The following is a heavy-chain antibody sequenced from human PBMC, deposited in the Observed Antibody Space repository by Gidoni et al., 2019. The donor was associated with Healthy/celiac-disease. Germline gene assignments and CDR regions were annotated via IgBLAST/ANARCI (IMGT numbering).Heavy chain of an antibody. D-gene: IGHD1-26*01. V-gene: IGHV4-59*01. CDR3: ARGLWELPNWFDP. CDR2: IYYSGST. J-gene: IGHJ5*02. Sequence: QVQLQESGPGLVKPSETLSLTCTVSGGSISSYYWSWIRQPPGKGLEWIGYIYYSGSTNYNPSLKSRVTISVDTSKNQFSLKLSSVTAADTAVYYCARGLWELPNWFDPWGQGTLVTVSS. CDR1: GGSISSYY.